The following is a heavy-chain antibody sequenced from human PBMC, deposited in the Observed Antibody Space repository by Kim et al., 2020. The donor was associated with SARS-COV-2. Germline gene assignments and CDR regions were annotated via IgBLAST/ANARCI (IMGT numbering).Heavy chain of an antibody. J-gene: IGHJ5*02. D-gene: IGHD6-13*01. V-gene: IGHV3-23*01. CDR3: AKERYSSSPRFDP. Sequence: TDSVKGGLTSSRNKSKNKLYLQMNSLRAEDTAVYYCAKERYSSSPRFDPWGQGTLVTVSS.